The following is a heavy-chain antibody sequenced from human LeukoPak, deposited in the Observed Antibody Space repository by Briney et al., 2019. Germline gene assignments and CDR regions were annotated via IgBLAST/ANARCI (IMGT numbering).Heavy chain of an antibody. D-gene: IGHD3-9*01. CDR2: TYYSGST. CDR3: ARHETGDFDY. J-gene: IGHJ4*02. V-gene: IGHV4-39*01. CDR1: GGSISSSSYY. Sequence: SETLSLTCTVSGGSISSSSYYWGWIRQPPGTGLEWIGSTYYSGSTYYNPSLKSRVTISVDTSKNQFSLKLSSVTAADTAVYYCARHETGDFDYWGQGTLVTVSS.